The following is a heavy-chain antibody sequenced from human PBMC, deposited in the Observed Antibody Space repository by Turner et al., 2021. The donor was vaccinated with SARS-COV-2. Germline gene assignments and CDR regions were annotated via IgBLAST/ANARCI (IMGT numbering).Heavy chain of an antibody. CDR1: GGSISSSSYY. CDR3: ASPSVDFWSGSYYGMDV. J-gene: IGHJ6*02. D-gene: IGHD3-3*01. Sequence: LQLQESGPGLVKPSETLSLTCPFSGGSISSSSYYWGWIRQPPGKGLEVIGRIYYRGSTYYNPSLKSRVTISVDTSKNQFSLKLSSVTAADTAVYYCASPSVDFWSGSYYGMDVWGQGTTVTVSS. V-gene: IGHV4-39*01. CDR2: IYYRGST.